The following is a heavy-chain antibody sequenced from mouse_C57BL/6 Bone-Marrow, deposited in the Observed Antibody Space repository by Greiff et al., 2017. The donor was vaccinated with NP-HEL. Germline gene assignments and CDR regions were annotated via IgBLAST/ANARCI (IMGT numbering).Heavy chain of an antibody. D-gene: IGHD1-1*01. CDR3: AREDTTVVAIDY. Sequence: DVMLVESGGGLVKPGGSLKLSCAASGFTFSSYAMSWVRQTPEKRLEWVATISDGGSYTYYPDNVKGRFTISRDNAKNNLYLQMSHLKSEDTAMYYCAREDTTVVAIDYWGQGTTLTVSS. CDR1: GFTFSSYA. V-gene: IGHV5-4*01. CDR2: ISDGGSYT. J-gene: IGHJ2*01.